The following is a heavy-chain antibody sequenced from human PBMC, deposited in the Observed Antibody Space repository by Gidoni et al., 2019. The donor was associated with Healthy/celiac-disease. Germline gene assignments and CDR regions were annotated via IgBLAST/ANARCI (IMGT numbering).Heavy chain of an antibody. J-gene: IGHJ4*02. CDR2: LSGSGGSK. CDR1: GFSFSSYA. V-gene: IGHV3-23*01. Sequence: EVQLFASGGGLVQPGGSLRLSCAASGFSFSSYAMGSVRPGPGKALEWVSVLSGSGGSKYYADHVKGRFTISRDNSKNKLYLKMNSLRDEDTAVYYCAKFGEYGDYVGYWGQGTLVTVSS. D-gene: IGHD3-10*01. CDR3: AKFGEYGDYVGY.